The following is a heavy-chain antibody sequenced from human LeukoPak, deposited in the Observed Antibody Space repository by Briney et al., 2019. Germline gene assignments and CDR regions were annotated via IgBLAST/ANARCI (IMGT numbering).Heavy chain of an antibody. Sequence: PSETLSLTCTVSGGSISSGDYYWSWIRQPPGRGLEWNGSIYYSGSSYYNPSLKSRVTISVDTSKSQFSLELSSVTAADTAVYYCARHQSGYNWFDPWGQGTLVTVSS. D-gene: IGHD5-12*01. V-gene: IGHV4-39*01. CDR3: ARHQSGYNWFDP. CDR1: GGSISSGDYY. CDR2: IYYSGSS. J-gene: IGHJ5*02.